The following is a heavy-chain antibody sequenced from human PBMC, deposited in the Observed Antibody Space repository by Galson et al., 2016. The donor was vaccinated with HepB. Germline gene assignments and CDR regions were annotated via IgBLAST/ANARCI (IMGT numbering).Heavy chain of an antibody. V-gene: IGHV3-23*01. D-gene: IGHD3-3*01. CDR1: GFMFSSYA. CDR3: ARARGFYDAFNI. Sequence: SLRLSCAASGFMFSSYAMAWVRQAPGKGLEWVSTISGSGGNTFYPDSVKGRFTISRDNSLNTVSLRISSPRAEDTAVYSCARARGFYDAFNIWGPGTTVTVSS. CDR2: ISGSGGNT. J-gene: IGHJ3*02.